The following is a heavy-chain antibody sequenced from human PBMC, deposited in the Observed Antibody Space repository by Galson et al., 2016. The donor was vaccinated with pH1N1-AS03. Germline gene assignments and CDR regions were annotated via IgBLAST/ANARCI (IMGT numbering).Heavy chain of an antibody. CDR3: ARHGANWNDYVPTRPGGDWYFDL. Sequence: QSGAEVKKPGESLKISCKGSGYTFNNKWIAWVRQMPGKGLEWMGIVHPGDYQTKYSPSFQGRVSISVDKSINTAYLQGSSPRASDTAMCFCARHGANWNDYVPTRPGGDWYFDLWGRGTLVTVSS. J-gene: IGHJ2*01. V-gene: IGHV5-51*01. CDR2: VHPGDYQT. D-gene: IGHD1-1*01. CDR1: GYTFNNKW.